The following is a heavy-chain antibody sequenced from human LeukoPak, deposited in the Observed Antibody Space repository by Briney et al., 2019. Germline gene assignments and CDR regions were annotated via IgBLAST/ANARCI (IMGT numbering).Heavy chain of an antibody. Sequence: GGSLRLSCAASGFTFSSYGMHWVRQAPGKGLEWVAVIWYDGSNKYYADSVKGRFTISRDNSKNTLYLQMNSLRAEDTAVYYCARDPRSGYRYYFDYWGQGTLVTVSS. CDR3: ARDPRSGYRYYFDY. CDR1: GFTFSSYG. J-gene: IGHJ4*02. V-gene: IGHV3-33*01. D-gene: IGHD3-22*01. CDR2: IWYDGSNK.